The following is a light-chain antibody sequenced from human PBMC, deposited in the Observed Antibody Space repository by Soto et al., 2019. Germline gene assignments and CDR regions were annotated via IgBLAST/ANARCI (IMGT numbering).Light chain of an antibody. V-gene: IGKV3-15*01. J-gene: IGKJ1*01. Sequence: EIVITQSPATLFVSPGQGATRSCMASQSVSSNLAWYQHKPGQPPRLLIYGASTRATNIPGRFSGSGSGTEFTLTISSLQSEDFAVYYCQQYYSWPRTCGKGTTVDIK. CDR2: GAS. CDR3: QQYYSWPRT. CDR1: QSVSSN.